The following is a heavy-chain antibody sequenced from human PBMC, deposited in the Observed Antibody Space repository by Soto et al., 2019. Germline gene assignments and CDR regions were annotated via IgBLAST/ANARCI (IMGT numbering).Heavy chain of an antibody. D-gene: IGHD3-22*01. CDR2: IYYSGST. J-gene: IGHJ4*02. Sequence: SETLSLTCTVSGGSISSSSYYWGWIRQPPGKGLEWIGSIYYSGSTYYNPSLKSRVTISVDTSKNQFSLKLSSVTAADTAVYYCARSYYYYDSSGYYYGGVFDYWGQGTLVTVSS. CDR3: ARSYYYYDSSGYYYGGVFDY. CDR1: GGSISSSSYY. V-gene: IGHV4-39*01.